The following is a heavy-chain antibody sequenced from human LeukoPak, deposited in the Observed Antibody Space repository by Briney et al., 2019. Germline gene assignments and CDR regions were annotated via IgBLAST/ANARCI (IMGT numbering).Heavy chain of an antibody. CDR2: INGDGGST. CDR3: GRDLSGVVGASID. V-gene: IGHV3-43*02. Sequence: GGSLRLSCAASGLTFDAYAMHWVRQAPGKGLEWVSFINGDGGSTYYGDSVKGRFTISRDNSKNSLFLQMNSLTTEDTALYYCGRDLSGVVGASIDWGQGTLVTVSS. D-gene: IGHD1-26*01. J-gene: IGHJ4*02. CDR1: GLTFDAYA.